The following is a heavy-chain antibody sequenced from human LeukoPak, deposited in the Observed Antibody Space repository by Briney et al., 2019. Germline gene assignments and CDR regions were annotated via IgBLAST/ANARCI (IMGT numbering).Heavy chain of an antibody. CDR3: AKQGDSSSSGFDY. D-gene: IGHD6-6*01. CDR1: GFPLSSYG. J-gene: IGHJ4*02. CDR2: ISYDGSNK. V-gene: IGHV3-30*18. Sequence: GGSLSLFCAASGFPLSSYGMHWVRQAPGKGLEWVAVISYDGSNKYYADSVKGRFTISRDNSKNPLYLQMNSLRAEDTAVYYCAKQGDSSSSGFDYWGQGTLVTVSS.